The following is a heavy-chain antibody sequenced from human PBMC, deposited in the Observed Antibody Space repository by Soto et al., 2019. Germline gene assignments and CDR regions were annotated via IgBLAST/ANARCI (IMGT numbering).Heavy chain of an antibody. D-gene: IGHD4-17*01. CDR3: ARVTRGDYLLTFSLRGMDV. J-gene: IGHJ6*02. CDR1: GGSFSNYC. CDR2: INHTGNT. V-gene: IGHV4-34*01. Sequence: SLTCAVYGGSFSNYCWSWIRQPPGKGLEWIGEINHTGNTNYNPSLKSRVTTSVDTSKKQFSLKLTSVTAADTAVYYCARVTRGDYLLTFSLRGMDVWGQGTPVTVSS.